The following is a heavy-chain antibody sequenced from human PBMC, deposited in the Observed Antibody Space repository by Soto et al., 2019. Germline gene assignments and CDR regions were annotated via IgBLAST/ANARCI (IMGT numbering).Heavy chain of an antibody. CDR2: INPDSGAT. CDR3: ARGDYGTGGYPFPYFDY. J-gene: IGHJ4*02. CDR1: GYSFTGYY. V-gene: IGHV1-2*02. D-gene: IGHD2-8*02. Sequence: HEHLVQSGAEVKRPGASLKVSCKASGYSFTGYYIHWVRQAPGQGLEWMGWINPDSGATNYAQNCQGRVTLTSDTSISTASRDLTSLTSDDTAVYYCARGDYGTGGYPFPYFDYWGQGTLVIVSS.